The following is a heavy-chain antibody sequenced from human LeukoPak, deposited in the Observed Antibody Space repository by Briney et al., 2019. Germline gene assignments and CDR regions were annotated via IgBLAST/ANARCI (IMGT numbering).Heavy chain of an antibody. D-gene: IGHD2-21*02. Sequence: PSETLSLTCTVYGGSFSGYYWSWLRQPPGKGLEWIGEINHSGSTNCNPSLKSRVTISVDTSKNQFPLKLGSVTAADTAVYYCARGPRYCGGDCYFPFDYWGQGTLVTVSS. CDR1: GGSFSGYY. J-gene: IGHJ4*02. V-gene: IGHV4-34*01. CDR2: INHSGST. CDR3: ARGPRYCGGDCYFPFDY.